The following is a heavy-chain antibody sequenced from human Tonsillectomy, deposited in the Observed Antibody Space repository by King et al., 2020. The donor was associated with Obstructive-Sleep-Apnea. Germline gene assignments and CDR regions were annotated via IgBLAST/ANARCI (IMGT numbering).Heavy chain of an antibody. V-gene: IGHV3-48*04. Sequence: VQLVESGGGLVQPGGSLRLSCAASGFTFSIYTMNWVRQAPGKGLEGVSYITSTSSTIYYADFVKGRFTISRDNAKNSLYLQMNSLRAEDTAVYYCARDRRGADDAFDIWGQGTMVTVSS. CDR1: GFTFSIYT. CDR2: ITSTSSTI. CDR3: ARDRRGADDAFDI. J-gene: IGHJ3*02. D-gene: IGHD1-26*01.